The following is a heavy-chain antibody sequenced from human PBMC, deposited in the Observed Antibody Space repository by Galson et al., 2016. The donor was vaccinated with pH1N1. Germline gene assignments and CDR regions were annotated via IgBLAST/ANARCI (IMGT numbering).Heavy chain of an antibody. CDR1: GFSFSSYW. CDR2: IDEDGETT. V-gene: IGHV3-74*01. D-gene: IGHD4-23*01. Sequence: SLRLSCATSGFSFSSYWFHWVRQDPAKGLVWVARIDEDGETTNYADSVRGRFTIYRDNAKNTLYLEMNSLRDEDTAVYYCARPFYGGQYWGAAFNIWGQGTMVTVSS. CDR3: ARPFYGGQYWGAAFNI. J-gene: IGHJ3*02.